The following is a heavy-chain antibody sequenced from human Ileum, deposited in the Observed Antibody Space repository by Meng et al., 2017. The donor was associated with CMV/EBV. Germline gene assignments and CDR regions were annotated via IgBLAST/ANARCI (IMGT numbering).Heavy chain of an antibody. CDR3: AKSLGSGWYDYYYGMDV. Sequence: GGSLRLSCAASGFTFSSSWMHWVCQAPEKGLEWVADIKCDGSEKYYVDSVKGRFTISRDNAKNSLYVQMNSLRPEDTALYYCAKSLGSGWYDYYYGMDVWGQGTTVTVSS. V-gene: IGHV3-52*01. J-gene: IGHJ6*02. D-gene: IGHD6-19*01. CDR2: IKCDGSEK. CDR1: GFTFSSSW.